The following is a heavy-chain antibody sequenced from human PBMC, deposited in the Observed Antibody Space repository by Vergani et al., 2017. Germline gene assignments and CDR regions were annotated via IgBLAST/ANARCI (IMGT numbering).Heavy chain of an antibody. D-gene: IGHD6-6*01. V-gene: IGHV4-34*01. J-gene: IGHJ6*03. Sequence: QVQLQQWGAGLLKPSETLYLTCAVYGGSFSGYYWRWIRQPPGKGLEWIGEINHSGSTNYNPSLKSRVTISVDTSKNQFSLKMSSVTAADTAVYYCARGRRXSSSSPSYDYYMDVWGKGTTVTVSS. CDR2: INHSGST. CDR1: GGSFSGYY. CDR3: ARGRRXSSSSPSYDYYMDV.